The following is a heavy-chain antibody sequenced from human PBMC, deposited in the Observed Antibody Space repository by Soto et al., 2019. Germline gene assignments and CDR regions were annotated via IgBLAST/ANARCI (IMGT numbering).Heavy chain of an antibody. CDR1: EFTFSDYY. Sequence: QVQLVESGGDLVKPGGSLRLSCAASEFTFSDYYMSWIRQAPGKGLEWVSYISSTSISTIYADSVKGRFTISRDNAKNSLYLQMNSLRAEDTAVYYCARTTGSPDAFDIWGQGTMVTVSS. V-gene: IGHV3-11*05. CDR2: ISSTSIST. J-gene: IGHJ3*02. CDR3: ARTTGSPDAFDI. D-gene: IGHD1-26*01.